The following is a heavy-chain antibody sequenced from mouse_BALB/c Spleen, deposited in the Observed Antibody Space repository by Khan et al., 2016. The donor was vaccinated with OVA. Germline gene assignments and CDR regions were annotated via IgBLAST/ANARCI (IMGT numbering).Heavy chain of an antibody. J-gene: IGHJ4*01. CDR2: ISNGGSNA. Sequence: EVQLQESGGDLVQTGGSLKLSCAASGFTFSSYTMSWVRQTPEKRLEWVAFISNGGSNAYYPDTVKGRFTISRDNAKNTLYLQMSSLKSEDTSMYYCARPANTEYEYIMDHWGQGTSVTVSS. D-gene: IGHD1-1*01. V-gene: IGHV5-12-2*01. CDR3: ARPANTEYEYIMDH. CDR1: GFTFSSYT.